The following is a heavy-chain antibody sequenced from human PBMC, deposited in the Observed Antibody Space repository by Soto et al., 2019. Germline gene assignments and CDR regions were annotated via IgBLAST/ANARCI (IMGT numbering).Heavy chain of an antibody. CDR2: IIPIFGTA. D-gene: IGHD3-10*01. CDR1: GGTFSSYA. Sequence: QVQLVQSGAEVKKPGSSVKVSCKASGGTFSSYAISWVRQAPGQGLEWMGGIIPIFGTANYAQKFQGRVTITADESTSTAYMELSSLRAEDTAVYYCARGLRITMVRGVIMAGTGYYGMDVWGQGTTVTVSS. V-gene: IGHV1-69*01. J-gene: IGHJ6*02. CDR3: ARGLRITMVRGVIMAGTGYYGMDV.